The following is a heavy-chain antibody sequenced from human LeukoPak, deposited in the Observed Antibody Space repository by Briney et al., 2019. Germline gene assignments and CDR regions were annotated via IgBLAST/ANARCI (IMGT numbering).Heavy chain of an antibody. V-gene: IGHV4-38-2*02. CDR3: AREVVVAATYDY. CDR2: VHHSGRT. Sequence: SETLSLTCTVSGYSISSDYYWGWIRQPPGKGLEWIGSVHHSGRTYYNPSLKSRVTISVDTSKNQFSLKLNSVTAADTAVYYCAREVVVAATYDYWGQGTLVTVSS. CDR1: GYSISSDYY. J-gene: IGHJ4*02. D-gene: IGHD2-15*01.